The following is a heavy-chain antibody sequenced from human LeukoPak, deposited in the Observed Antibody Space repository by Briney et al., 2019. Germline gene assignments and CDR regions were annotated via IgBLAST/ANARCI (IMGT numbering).Heavy chain of an antibody. V-gene: IGHV4-59*01. J-gene: IGHJ5*02. CDR2: IYYSGST. CDR3: ARHGTSGTNLNWFDP. D-gene: IGHD1-1*01. Sequence: PSETLSLTCTVSGGSISSFYWSWIRQPPGKALEWIGYIYYSGSTNYNPSLKSRVTISVDTSKNQFSLKLSSVTAADTAVYYCARHGTSGTNLNWFDPWGQGTLVTVSS. CDR1: GGSISSFY.